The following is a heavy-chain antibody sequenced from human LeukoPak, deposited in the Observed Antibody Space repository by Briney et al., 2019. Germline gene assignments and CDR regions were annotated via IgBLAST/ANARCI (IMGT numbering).Heavy chain of an antibody. CDR2: IYYSGST. D-gene: IGHD2-2*01. J-gene: IGHJ5*02. V-gene: IGHV4-59*01. CDR3: ARGALGVVVPAATANWFDP. Sequence: SETLSLTCTVSGGSISSYYWSWIRQPPGKGLEWIGYIYYSGSTNYNPSLKSRVTISVDTPKNQFSLKLSSVTAADTAVYYCARGALGVVVPAATANWFDPWGQGTLVTVSS. CDR1: GGSISSYY.